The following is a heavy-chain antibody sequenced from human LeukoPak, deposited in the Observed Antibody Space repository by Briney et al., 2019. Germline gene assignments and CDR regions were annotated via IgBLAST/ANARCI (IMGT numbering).Heavy chain of an antibody. V-gene: IGHV3-53*01. CDR3: ARMGVGGAFDI. D-gene: IGHD2-15*01. J-gene: IGHJ3*02. CDR2: IYSGGST. CDR1: GFTVSSNY. Sequence: GGSLRLSCAASGFTVSSNYMSWVRQAPGQGLEWVSVIYSGGSTYYADSVKGRFTISRDNSKNTLYLQMNSLRAEDTAVYYCARMGVGGAFDIWGQGTMVTVSS.